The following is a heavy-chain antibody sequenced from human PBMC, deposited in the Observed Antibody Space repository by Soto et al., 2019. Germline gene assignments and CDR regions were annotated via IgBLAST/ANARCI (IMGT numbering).Heavy chain of an antibody. J-gene: IGHJ5*02. CDR2: ISDSGRP. V-gene: IGHV4-59*01. Sequence: SETLSLTCIVSGGSFGTYYWSWIRQSAGKGLEWIGYISDSGRPYYSPSLKSRVTVSIDMSKNQFSLKLNSVTAADTAVYFCARTWDNWFDPWGQGTLVTVSS. CDR3: ARTWDNWFDP. D-gene: IGHD3-16*01. CDR1: GGSFGTYY.